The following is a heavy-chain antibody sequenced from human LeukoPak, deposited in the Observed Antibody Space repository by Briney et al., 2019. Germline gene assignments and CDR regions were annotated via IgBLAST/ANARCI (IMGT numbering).Heavy chain of an antibody. CDR2: IWYDGSNK. CDR3: ARAMWDFCSSTSCSKSGDY. V-gene: IGHV3-33*01. Sequence: GGSLRLSCAASGFTFSSYGMHWVRQAPGKGLEWVAVIWYDGSNKYYADSVKGRFTISRDNAKNSLYLQMNSLRAEDTAVYYCARAMWDFCSSTSCSKSGDYWGQGTLVTVSS. CDR1: GFTFSSYG. D-gene: IGHD2-2*01. J-gene: IGHJ4*02.